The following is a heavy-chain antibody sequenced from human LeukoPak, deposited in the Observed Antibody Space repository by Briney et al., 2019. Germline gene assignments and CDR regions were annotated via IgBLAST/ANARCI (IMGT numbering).Heavy chain of an antibody. CDR2: INSDGSST. D-gene: IGHD6-19*01. CDR3: ARGGYSSGMFDY. V-gene: IGHV3-74*01. J-gene: IGHJ4*02. CDR1: GFTFSSYW. Sequence: PGGSLRLSCAASGFTFSSYWMHWVRQAPGKGLVWVSRINSDGSSTSYANSVKGRFTISRDNAKNTLYLQMNSLRAEDTAVYYCARGGYSSGMFDYWGQGTLVTASS.